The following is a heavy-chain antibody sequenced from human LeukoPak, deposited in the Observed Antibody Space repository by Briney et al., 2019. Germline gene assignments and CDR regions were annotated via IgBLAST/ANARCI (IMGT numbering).Heavy chain of an antibody. D-gene: IGHD4-17*01. J-gene: IGHJ4*02. CDR2: IYPGESDT. V-gene: IGHV5-51*01. CDR3: ARSYGDYYFDY. Sequence: GESLKISCKGSGYSFTSYWIGWVRQMPGKGLEGMGIIYPGESDTRYSPSFQGHVTISADKSISTAYLQWSSLKASDTAMYYCARSYGDYYFDYWGQGTLVTVSS. CDR1: GYSFTSYW.